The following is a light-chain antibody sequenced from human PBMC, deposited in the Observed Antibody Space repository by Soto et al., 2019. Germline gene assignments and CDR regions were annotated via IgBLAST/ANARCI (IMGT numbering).Light chain of an antibody. CDR3: QQIYSTPHT. V-gene: IGKV1-39*01. Sequence: DIQMTQSPSSLSASVGDRVTITCRASQSISSYLNWYQQKPGKPPKLLFYAASSLQSGVPSRFSGSRSGTDFTLTISSLQPQDFATYYCQQIYSTPHTFGQGTKLEIK. CDR1: QSISSY. CDR2: AAS. J-gene: IGKJ2*01.